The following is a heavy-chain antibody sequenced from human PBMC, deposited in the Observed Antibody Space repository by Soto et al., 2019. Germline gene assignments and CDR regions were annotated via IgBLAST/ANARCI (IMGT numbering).Heavy chain of an antibody. CDR1: GFTFSSYA. V-gene: IGHV3-30-3*01. D-gene: IGHD3-3*01. CDR3: ARAGGDERYYDFWSGLRYYYGMDV. CDR2: ISYDGSNK. Sequence: PGGSLRLSCAASGFTFSSYAMHWVRQAPGKGLEWVAVISYDGSNKYYADSVKGRFTISRDNSKNTLYLQMNSLRAEDTAVYYCARAGGDERYYDFWSGLRYYYGMDVWGQGTTVTVSS. J-gene: IGHJ6*02.